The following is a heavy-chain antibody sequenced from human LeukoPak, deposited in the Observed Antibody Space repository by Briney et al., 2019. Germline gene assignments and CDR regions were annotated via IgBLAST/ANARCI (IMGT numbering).Heavy chain of an antibody. CDR2: ISSSGSTI. V-gene: IGHV3-11*01. D-gene: IGHD3-16*01. Sequence: KSGGSLRLSCAASGFTFSDYYMSWIRQAPGKGLEWVSYISSSGSTIYYADSVKGRFTISRDNAKNSLYLQMNSLRAEDTAVYYCARDWGYDLGASKVSDYWGQGTLVTVSS. CDR1: GFTFSDYY. CDR3: ARDWGYDLGASKVSDY. J-gene: IGHJ4*02.